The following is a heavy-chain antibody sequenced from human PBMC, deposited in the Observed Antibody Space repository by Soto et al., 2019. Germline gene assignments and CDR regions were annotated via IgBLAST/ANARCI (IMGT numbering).Heavy chain of an antibody. V-gene: IGHV1-2*04. J-gene: IGHJ3*02. Sequence: GASVKVSCKASGYTFTGYYMHWVRQAPGQGLEWMGWINPNSGGTNYAQKFQGWVTMTRDTSISTAYMELSRLRSDDTAVYYCAREGVLLANGITGTTPHAFDIWGQGTMVTVSS. CDR2: INPNSGGT. D-gene: IGHD1-7*01. CDR3: AREGVLLANGITGTTPHAFDI. CDR1: GYTFTGYY.